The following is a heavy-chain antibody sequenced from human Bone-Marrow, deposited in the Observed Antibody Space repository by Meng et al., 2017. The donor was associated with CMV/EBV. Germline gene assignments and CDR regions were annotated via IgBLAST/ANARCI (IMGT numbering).Heavy chain of an antibody. Sequence: SVKVSCKASGGTFDNFAISWVRQAPGQGLEWMGGIIPIFGTANYAQKFQGRVTITTDESTSTAYMELSSLRSEDTAVYYCARVTVAGTFWPNYYGMDVWGQGTTVTVSS. CDR3: ARVTVAGTFWPNYYGMDV. D-gene: IGHD6-19*01. CDR2: IIPIFGTA. V-gene: IGHV1-69*05. CDR1: GGTFDNFA. J-gene: IGHJ6*01.